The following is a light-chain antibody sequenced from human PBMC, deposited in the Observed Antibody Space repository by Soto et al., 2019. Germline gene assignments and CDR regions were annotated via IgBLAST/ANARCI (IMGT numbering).Light chain of an antibody. CDR2: SNS. J-gene: IGLJ3*02. Sequence: QAVVTQPPSASGTPGQRVTISCSGSSSNIGSNAVQWFQQLPGTAPKLLIYSNSQRPSGVPDRFSASKSGTSASLAISGLQSEDEADYYCAAWDDSLTGSWVFGGGTKLTVL. CDR3: AAWDDSLTGSWV. CDR1: SSNIGSNA. V-gene: IGLV1-44*01.